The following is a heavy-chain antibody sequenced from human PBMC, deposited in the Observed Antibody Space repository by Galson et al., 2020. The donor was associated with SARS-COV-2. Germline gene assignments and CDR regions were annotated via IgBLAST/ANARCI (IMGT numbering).Heavy chain of an antibody. CDR1: GFSLSTSGVG. CDR3: ARMMGYGSGSYAFDI. Sequence: SGPTLVKPTQTLTLTCTFSGFSLSTSGVGVGWIRQPPGKALEWLALIYWDDDKRYSPSLKSRLTITKDTSKNQVVLTMTNMDPVDTATYYCARMMGYGSGSYAFDIWGQVTMVTVSS. CDR2: IYWDDDK. J-gene: IGHJ3*02. D-gene: IGHD3-10*01. V-gene: IGHV2-5*02.